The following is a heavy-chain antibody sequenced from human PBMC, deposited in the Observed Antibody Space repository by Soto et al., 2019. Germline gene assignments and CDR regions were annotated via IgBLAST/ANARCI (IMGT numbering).Heavy chain of an antibody. CDR1: GYAFTTYG. CDR3: ARGRYGDY. J-gene: IGHJ4*02. D-gene: IGHD1-1*01. V-gene: IGHV1-18*01. Sequence: QVHLVQSGAEVKKPGASVKVSCQGSGYAFTTYGITWVRQAPGQGLEWMGWISAHNGNTNYAQKLQGRVTVTRDTPTSTAYMELRSLRSDDTAVYYCARGRYGDYWGQGALVTVSS. CDR2: ISAHNGNT.